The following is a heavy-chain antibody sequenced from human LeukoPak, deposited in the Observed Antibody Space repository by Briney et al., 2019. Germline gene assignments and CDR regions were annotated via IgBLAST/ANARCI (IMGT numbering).Heavy chain of an antibody. CDR1: GSTFTRYY. CDR2: INPCGGRT. J-gene: IGHJ3*02. Sequence: ASVKVSCKASGSTFTRYYMHWVRQAPGQGLEGVGIINPCGGRTSYAQKFQGRVTMTRDTSTRTVYMALSRLSSEAKAVYYCAGEAGNTDAFDIWGQGTMLTVSS. V-gene: IGHV1-46*01. CDR3: AGEAGNTDAFDI. D-gene: IGHD2/OR15-2a*01.